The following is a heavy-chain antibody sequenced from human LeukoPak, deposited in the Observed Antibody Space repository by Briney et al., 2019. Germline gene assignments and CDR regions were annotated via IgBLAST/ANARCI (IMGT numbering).Heavy chain of an antibody. Sequence: ASAKVSCKASGYTFTGYYMHWVRQAPGQGLEWMGRINPNSGGTNYAQKFQGRVTMTRDTSISTAYMELSRLRSDATAVYYCAREAQKIAAAGTGNFDYWGQGTLVTVS. CDR1: GYTFTGYY. D-gene: IGHD6-13*01. J-gene: IGHJ4*02. V-gene: IGHV1-2*06. CDR3: AREAQKIAAAGTGNFDY. CDR2: INPNSGGT.